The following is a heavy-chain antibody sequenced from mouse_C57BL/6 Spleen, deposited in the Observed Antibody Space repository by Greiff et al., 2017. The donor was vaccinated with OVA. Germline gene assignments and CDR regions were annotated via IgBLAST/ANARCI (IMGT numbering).Heavy chain of an antibody. CDR1: GYTFTDYY. D-gene: IGHD1-1*01. CDR2: INPNNGGT. Sequence: VQLQQSGPELVKPGASVKISCKASGYTFTDYYMNWVKQSHGKSLEWIGDINPNNGGTSYNQKFKGKATLTVDKSSSTAYMELRSLTSEDSAVYYCARRATTVVSYFDYWGQGTTLTVSS. V-gene: IGHV1-26*01. CDR3: ARRATTVVSYFDY. J-gene: IGHJ2*01.